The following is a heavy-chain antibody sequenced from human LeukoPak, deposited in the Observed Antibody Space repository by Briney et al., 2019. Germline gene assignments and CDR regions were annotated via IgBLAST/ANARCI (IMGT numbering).Heavy chain of an antibody. CDR2: IKQDGSEK. CDR3: AREGGGLEMATTYYFDY. V-gene: IGHV3-7*01. CDR1: GFTFSNYW. D-gene: IGHD5-24*01. Sequence: GGSLRFSCAASGFTFSNYWMSWVRQAPGKGLEWVANIKQDGSEKYYVDSVKGRFTISRDNAKNSLYLQMNSLRAEDTAVYYCAREGGGLEMATTYYFDYWGQGTLVTVSS. J-gene: IGHJ4*02.